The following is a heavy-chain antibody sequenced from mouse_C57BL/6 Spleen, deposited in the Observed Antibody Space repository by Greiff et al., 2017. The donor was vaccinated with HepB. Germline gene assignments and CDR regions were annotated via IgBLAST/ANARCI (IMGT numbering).Heavy chain of an antibody. CDR3: ARSDYGSSPYAMDY. J-gene: IGHJ4*01. CDR2: IDPSDSET. Sequence: QVQLQQSGAELVRPGSSVKLSCKASGYTFTSYWMHWVKQRPIQGLEWIGNIDPSDSETHYNQKFKDKATLTVDKSSSPAYMQLSSLTSEDSAVYYCARSDYGSSPYAMDYWGQGTSVTVSS. D-gene: IGHD1-1*01. CDR1: GYTFTSYW. V-gene: IGHV1-52*01.